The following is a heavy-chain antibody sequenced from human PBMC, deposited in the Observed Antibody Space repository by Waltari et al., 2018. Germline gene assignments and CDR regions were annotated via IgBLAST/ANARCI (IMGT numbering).Heavy chain of an antibody. V-gene: IGHV3-74*01. J-gene: IGHJ4*02. CDR2: INTDGTIT. CDR3: GLYSSEPLGDC. CDR1: GFIFSDYW. Sequence: EVQLVESGGGIVQPGGSLRLSCAASGFIFSDYWMHWVRQAPGKGLVSVSLINTDGTITGYADSVKGRFTISRDNAKKTLFLQMDSLTAEDTAIYYCGLYSSEPLGDCWGQGTLVTVSS. D-gene: IGHD6-19*01.